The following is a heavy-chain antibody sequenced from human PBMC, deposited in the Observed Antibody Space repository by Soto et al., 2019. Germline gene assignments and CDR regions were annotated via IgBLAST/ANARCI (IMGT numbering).Heavy chain of an antibody. Sequence: QVLLAQSGAEVKKPGSSVKVSCQTSRGTFNTSPISWVRQAPGQGLEWLGDIVPVFGMVNYAQQFQDRLNVTADESTPNSCMNVTRHTPKDTAVYFCATPHLRGRQYDYRTPATASLYHSGLGVWGQGTTVIVSS. CDR3: ATPHLRGRQYDYRTPATASLYHSGLGV. D-gene: IGHD5-12*01. CDR1: RGTFNTSP. J-gene: IGHJ6*02. V-gene: IGHV1-69*01. CDR2: IVPVFGMV.